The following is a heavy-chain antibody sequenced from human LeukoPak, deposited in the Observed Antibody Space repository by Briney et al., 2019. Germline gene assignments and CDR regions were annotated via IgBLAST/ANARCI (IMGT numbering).Heavy chain of an antibody. CDR2: IYYSGST. CDR3: AAVTPFGYYGMDV. V-gene: IGHV4-59*08. Sequence: SGTLSLTCTVSGGSISSYYWSWIRQPPGKGLEWIGYIYYSGSTNYDPSLKSRVTISVDTSKNQFSLKLSSVTAADTAVYYCAAVTPFGYYGMDVWGQGTTVTVSS. D-gene: IGHD4-11*01. CDR1: GGSISSYY. J-gene: IGHJ6*02.